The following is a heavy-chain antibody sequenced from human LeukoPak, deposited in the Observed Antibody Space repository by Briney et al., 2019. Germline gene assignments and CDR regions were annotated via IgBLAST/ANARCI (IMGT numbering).Heavy chain of an antibody. Sequence: PSETLSLTCTVSGGSISSYYWSWLRQSPGKGLEWIGYIYYTGSTKYNPSLKSRVTVSVDTSKNQFSLELSSVTAADTAVYYCAGGRFMTSPSDYWGQGTLVTVSS. CDR2: IYYTGST. CDR1: GGSISSYY. V-gene: IGHV4-59*01. J-gene: IGHJ4*02. D-gene: IGHD3-16*01. CDR3: AGGRFMTSPSDY.